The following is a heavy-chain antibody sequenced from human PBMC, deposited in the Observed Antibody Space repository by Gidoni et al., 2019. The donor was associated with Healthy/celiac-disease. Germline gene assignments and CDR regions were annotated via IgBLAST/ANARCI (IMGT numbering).Heavy chain of an antibody. J-gene: IGHJ4*02. V-gene: IGHV3-21*01. Sequence: EVQLVESGGGLVKPGGSLRLSGAASGFTFSSYSMNWVRQAPGKGLEWVSSISSSSSYIYYADSVKGRFTISRDNAKNSLYLQMNSLRAEDTAVYYCARDVGGVPAAKGRYFDYWGQGTLVTVSS. CDR1: GFTFSSYS. CDR3: ARDVGGVPAAKGRYFDY. CDR2: ISSSSSYI. D-gene: IGHD2-2*01.